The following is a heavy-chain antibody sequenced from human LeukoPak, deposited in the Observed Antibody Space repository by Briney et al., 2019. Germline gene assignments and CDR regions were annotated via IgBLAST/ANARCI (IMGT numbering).Heavy chain of an antibody. V-gene: IGHV1-2*02. CDR3: ARVTGYVMEDYFDY. CDR2: INPNSGGT. Sequence: ASVKVSCKASGYTFTGYYMHWVRQAPGQGLEWMGWINPNSGGTNYAQKFQGRVTMTRDTSISTAYMELSRLRSDDTAVYYCARVTGYVMEDYFDYWGQGTLVTVSS. D-gene: IGHD6-13*01. CDR1: GYTFTGYY. J-gene: IGHJ4*02.